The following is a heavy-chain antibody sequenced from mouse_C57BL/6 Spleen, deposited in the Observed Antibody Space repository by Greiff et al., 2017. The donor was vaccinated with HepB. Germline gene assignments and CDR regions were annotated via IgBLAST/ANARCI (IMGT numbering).Heavy chain of an antibody. CDR3: ASLYYYGSSNAMDY. J-gene: IGHJ4*01. CDR2: IWGVGST. D-gene: IGHD1-1*01. V-gene: IGHV2-6*01. CDR1: GFSLTSYG. Sequence: VQLQESGPGLVAPSQSLSITCTVSGFSLTSYGVDWVRQSPGKGLEWLGVIWGVGSTNYNSALKSRLSISKDNSKSQVFLKMNSLQTDDTAMYYCASLYYYGSSNAMDYWGQGTSVTVSS.